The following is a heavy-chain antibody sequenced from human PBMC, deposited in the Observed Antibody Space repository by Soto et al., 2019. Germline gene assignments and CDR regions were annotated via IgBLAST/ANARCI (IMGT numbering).Heavy chain of an antibody. CDR1: GGSISGSY. Sequence: SETLSLTCSVSGGSISGSYWSWIRQSPGKGLEWLGYVYYTGSTNYSPSLRSRVSISVDTSKNEFSLRLSSVTAADTAVYYCARSQKGLKYYDYVWGSYRYPLGMDVWGQGTTVTVS. CDR3: ARSQKGLKYYDYVWGSYRYPLGMDV. J-gene: IGHJ6*02. CDR2: VYYTGST. V-gene: IGHV4-59*01. D-gene: IGHD3-16*02.